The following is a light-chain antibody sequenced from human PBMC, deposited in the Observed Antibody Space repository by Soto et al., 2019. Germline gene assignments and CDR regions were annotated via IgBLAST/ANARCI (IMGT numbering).Light chain of an antibody. CDR1: SSDVGGYDY. Sequence: QSVLTQPPSASGSPGQSVTISCTGTSSDVGGYDYVSWYQQHPGKAPKILIYEVSKRPSGVPDRFSGSKSGNTASLTVSGVQAEDEADYYCNSYAGSNNYSVFGTGTKLTVL. V-gene: IGLV2-8*01. CDR2: EVS. CDR3: NSYAGSNNYSV. J-gene: IGLJ1*01.